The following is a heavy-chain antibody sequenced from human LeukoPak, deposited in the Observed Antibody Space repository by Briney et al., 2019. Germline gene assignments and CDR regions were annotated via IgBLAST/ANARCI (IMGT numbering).Heavy chain of an antibody. V-gene: IGHV1-24*01. CDR2: FDPEDGET. D-gene: IGHD3-10*01. CDR3: ATVLRFGGRGVHFDY. CDR1: GYTFTSYG. Sequence: GASVKVSCKASGYTFTSYGISWVRQAPGQGLEWMGGFDPEDGETIYAQKFQGRVTMTEDTSTDTAYMELSSLRSEDTAVYYCATVLRFGGRGVHFDYWGQGTLVTVSS. J-gene: IGHJ4*02.